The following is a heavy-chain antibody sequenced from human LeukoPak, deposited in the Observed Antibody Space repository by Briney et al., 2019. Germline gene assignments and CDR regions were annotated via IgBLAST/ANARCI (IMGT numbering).Heavy chain of an antibody. CDR2: IFYSGST. J-gene: IGHJ5*01. D-gene: IGHD3-10*01. CDR3: ARKVGGWFDS. CDR1: GGSISSSSFY. Sequence: SSETLSLTCTVSGGSISSSSFYWGWIRQPPGKGLEWIGTIFYSGSTYYNPSLRSRVTMSVDTSKNQFSLNLTSVTAADTAVYYCARKVGGWFDSWGQGTLVTVSS. V-gene: IGHV4-39*07.